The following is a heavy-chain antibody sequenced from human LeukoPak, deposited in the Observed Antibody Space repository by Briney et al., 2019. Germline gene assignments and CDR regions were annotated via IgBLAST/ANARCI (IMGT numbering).Heavy chain of an antibody. CDR3: AREAMLLDRLFDF. CDR2: LVPMFGTP. CDR1: GGIFSRYA. J-gene: IGHJ4*02. Sequence: GASVKVSCKASGGIFSRYAISWVRQAPGQGLEWTGGLVPMFGTPNQAQKFQGRVTITADESTSTAYMELSSLRSEDTAVYYCAREAMLLDRLFDFWGQGTLVTVSS. D-gene: IGHD1-1*01. V-gene: IGHV1-69*01.